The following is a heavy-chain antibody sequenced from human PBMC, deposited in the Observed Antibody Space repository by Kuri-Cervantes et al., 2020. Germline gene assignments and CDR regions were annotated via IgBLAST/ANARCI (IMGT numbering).Heavy chain of an antibody. J-gene: IGHJ3*02. CDR1: GGSISSYY. Sequence: ESLKISCTVSGGSISSYYWSWIRQPAGKGLEWIGRIYTSGSTYYNPSLKSRVTISVDTSKNQFSLKLSSVTAADTAVYYCARDVVGPTMVRGVTEDKGAFDIWGQGTMVTVSS. CDR2: IYTSGST. V-gene: IGHV4-4*07. CDR3: ARDVVGPTMVRGVTEDKGAFDI. D-gene: IGHD3-10*01.